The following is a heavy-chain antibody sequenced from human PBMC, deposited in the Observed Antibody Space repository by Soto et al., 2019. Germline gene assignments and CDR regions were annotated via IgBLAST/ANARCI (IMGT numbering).Heavy chain of an antibody. V-gene: IGHV4-61*01. CDR3: ASTFCSTTSCHAPGMAG. CDR2: LYYTGTT. CDR1: GDSVSSGSYY. D-gene: IGHD2-2*01. J-gene: IGHJ6*02. Sequence: QVQLQESGPGLVKPSETLSLTCTVSGDSVSSGSYYWTWIRQPPGKGLEWIGYLYYTGTTNYNPSLKSRVTMSLDTSSNQFSLRLSSVTAADTAVYFCASTFCSTTSCHAPGMAGWGQGTAVTVSS.